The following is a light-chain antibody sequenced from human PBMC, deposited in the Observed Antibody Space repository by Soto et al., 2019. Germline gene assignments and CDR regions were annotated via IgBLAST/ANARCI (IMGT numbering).Light chain of an antibody. J-gene: IGKJ2*01. V-gene: IGKV3-15*01. CDR3: QQYNKWPPYT. Sequence: EIVMTQSPANLSVSPGERATLSCRASQSVSSNLAWYQQKPGQGPRLLIYGASTRATVIPARFSGSGSGTEFTLTISSLQSEDFAVYYCQQYNKWPPYTFGQGTKVEIK. CDR1: QSVSSN. CDR2: GAS.